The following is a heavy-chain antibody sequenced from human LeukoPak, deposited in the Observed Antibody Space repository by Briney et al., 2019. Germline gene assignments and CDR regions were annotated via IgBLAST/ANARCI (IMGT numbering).Heavy chain of an antibody. CDR2: ISVSGGST. D-gene: IGHD3-3*01. V-gene: IGHV3-23*01. Sequence: GGSLRLSCAASGFTFSSYAMSWVRQAPGKGLEWVSAISVSGGSTYYADSVKGRFTISRDNSKNTLYLQMNSLRAEDTAVYYCAKADFWSGYYSSYYFDYWGQGTLVTVSS. CDR1: GFTFSSYA. CDR3: AKADFWSGYYSSYYFDY. J-gene: IGHJ4*02.